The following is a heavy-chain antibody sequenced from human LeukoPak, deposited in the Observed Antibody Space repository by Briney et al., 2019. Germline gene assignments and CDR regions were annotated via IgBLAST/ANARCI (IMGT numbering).Heavy chain of an antibody. CDR3: ARLLLATGPDY. CDR1: GYSFTSYW. D-gene: IGHD1-1*01. Sequence: GESLKISCKVSGYSFTSYWINWLRQMPGKGLEWMGMIDPSDSYTNYSPSFQGHVTILADKSITTAFLQWSSLKASDTAMYHCARLLLATGPDYWGQGTLVTVSS. CDR2: IDPSDSYT. J-gene: IGHJ4*02. V-gene: IGHV5-10-1*01.